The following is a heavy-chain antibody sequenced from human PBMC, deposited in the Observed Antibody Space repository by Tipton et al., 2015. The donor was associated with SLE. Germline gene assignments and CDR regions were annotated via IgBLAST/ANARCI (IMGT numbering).Heavy chain of an antibody. CDR3: ARAAGQGEEQLGLDY. CDR1: GFTFSSYS. V-gene: IGHV3-21*01. J-gene: IGHJ4*02. CDR2: ISTSSSYI. Sequence: QLVQSGGGLVKPGGSLRLSCAASGFTFSSYSMNWVRQAPGKGLEWVSSISTSSSYIYYADSVKGRFTISRDNAKNSLYLQMNSLRAEDTAVYYCARAAGQGEEQLGLDYWGQGTLVTVSS. D-gene: IGHD3-16*01.